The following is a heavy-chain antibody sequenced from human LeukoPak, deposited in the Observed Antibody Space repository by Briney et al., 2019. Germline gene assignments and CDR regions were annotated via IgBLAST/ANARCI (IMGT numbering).Heavy chain of an antibody. V-gene: IGHV3-23*01. Sequence: GGSLRLSCAASGFTFSSYAMSWVRQVPGKGLEWVSSVSGSGGYTYYAGSVKGRFTISRDNSKNTLYLQMNSLRAEDTAIYYCAKDRPNYYDSSGHYYRRDGDYWGQGTLVTVSS. CDR2: VSGSGGYT. CDR1: GFTFSSYA. J-gene: IGHJ4*02. D-gene: IGHD3-22*01. CDR3: AKDRPNYYDSSGHYYRRDGDY.